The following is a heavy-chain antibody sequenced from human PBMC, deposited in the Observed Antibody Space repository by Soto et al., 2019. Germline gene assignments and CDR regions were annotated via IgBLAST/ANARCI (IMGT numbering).Heavy chain of an antibody. CDR2: IYYSGST. CDR3: ARAGGSSWYPPDWFDP. V-gene: IGHV4-31*03. D-gene: IGHD6-13*01. J-gene: IGHJ5*02. Sequence: SETLSLTCTVSGSSISSGGYYWSWIRQHPGKGLEWIGYIYYSGSTYYNPSLKSRVTISVDTSKNQFSLKLSSVTAADTAVYYCARAGGSSWYPPDWFDPWGQGTLVTVSS. CDR1: GSSISSGGYY.